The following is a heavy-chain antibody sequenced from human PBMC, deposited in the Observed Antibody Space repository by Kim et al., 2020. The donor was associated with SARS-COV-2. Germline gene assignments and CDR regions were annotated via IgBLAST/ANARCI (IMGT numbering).Heavy chain of an antibody. V-gene: IGHV4-59*01. D-gene: IGHD3-10*01. Sequence: SETLSLTCTVSGGSINNYYWSWIRQPPGKGLEWIGSIHYSGSTNYNPSLKSRVTLSVDTSRNQLSLNLTSVTAADTALYYCARYGSGTYPRFDYWGQGTLVTVSS. J-gene: IGHJ4*02. CDR2: IHYSGST. CDR3: ARYGSGTYPRFDY. CDR1: GGSINNYY.